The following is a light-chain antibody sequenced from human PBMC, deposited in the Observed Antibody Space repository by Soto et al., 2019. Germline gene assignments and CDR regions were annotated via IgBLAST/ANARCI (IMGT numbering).Light chain of an antibody. CDR2: AAS. V-gene: IGKV1-8*01. CDR1: QGISSY. J-gene: IGKJ1*01. CDR3: QQYYSYPRT. Sequence: AIRMTQSPSSLSASTGDRVTITCRASQGISSYLAWYQQKPGKAPNLLIYAASTLQSGVPSRFSGSGSGTDFTLTISCLQSEDFATYYWQQYYSYPRTFGQGTKVEIK.